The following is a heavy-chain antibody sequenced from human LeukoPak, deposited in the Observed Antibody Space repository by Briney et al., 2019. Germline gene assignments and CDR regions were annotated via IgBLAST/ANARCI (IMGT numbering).Heavy chain of an antibody. CDR3: ARDVKYCSGGSCYDYYYCYMDV. J-gene: IGHJ6*03. CDR1: GFTFSSYS. V-gene: IGHV3-48*01. Sequence: GESLRLSCAASGFTFSSYSMNWVRQAPGKGLEWVSYISSSSSTIYYADSVKGRFTISRDNAKNSLYLQMNSLRAEDTAVYYCARDVKYCSGGSCYDYYYCYMDVWGKGTTVTVSS. CDR2: ISSSSSTI. D-gene: IGHD2-15*01.